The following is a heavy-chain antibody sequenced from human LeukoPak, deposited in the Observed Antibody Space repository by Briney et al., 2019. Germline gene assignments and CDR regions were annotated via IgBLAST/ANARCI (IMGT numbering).Heavy chain of an antibody. V-gene: IGHV4-38-2*02. CDR3: ARGGWELLSRYFDY. D-gene: IGHD1-26*01. Sequence: SETLSLTCTVSGYSISSGYYWGWIRQPPGKGLEWIGSIYHSGSTYYNPSLKSRVTISVDTSKNQFSLKLSSVTAADTAVYYCARGGWELLSRYFDYWGQGTLVTVSS. J-gene: IGHJ4*02. CDR2: IYHSGST. CDR1: GYSISSGYY.